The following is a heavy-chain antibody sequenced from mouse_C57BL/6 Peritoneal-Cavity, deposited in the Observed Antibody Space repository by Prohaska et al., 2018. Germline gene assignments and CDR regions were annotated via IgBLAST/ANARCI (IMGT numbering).Heavy chain of an antibody. V-gene: IGHV7-3*01. D-gene: IGHD1-1*01. Sequence: EVKQVESGGGLVQPGGSLSLSCAASGFTFTDYYMSWVRQPPGKALEWLGFIRNKANGYTTEYSASVKGRFTISRDNSQSILYLQMNALRAEDSATYYCARSTVVFDYWGQGTTLTVSS. CDR1: GFTFTDYY. CDR2: IRNKANGYTT. CDR3: ARSTVVFDY. J-gene: IGHJ2*01.